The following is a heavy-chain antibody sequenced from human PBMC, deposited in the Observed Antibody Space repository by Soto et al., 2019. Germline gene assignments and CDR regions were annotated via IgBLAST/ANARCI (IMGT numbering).Heavy chain of an antibody. V-gene: IGHV4-59*01. CDR3: ARSFCRDAVRCNWFDP. J-gene: IGHJ5*02. D-gene: IGHD2-8*01. CDR1: AASSSSFY. Sequence: QVQLQESGPGLVKPSETLSLTCTVSAASSSSFYWSWIRQPPGKGLEWIGYMNNIGRTTYNPSLKSRVTISLDASKNQFSLNLTSVIAADTAVYYCARSFCRDAVRCNWFDPWGQGTLVTVSS. CDR2: MNNIGRT.